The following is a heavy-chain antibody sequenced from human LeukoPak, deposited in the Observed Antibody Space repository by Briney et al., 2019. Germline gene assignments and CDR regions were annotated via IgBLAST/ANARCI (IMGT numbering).Heavy chain of an antibody. J-gene: IGHJ4*02. CDR3: ARGIRIVVVPAAIRFDY. CDR1: GYTFTGYY. D-gene: IGHD2-2*02. CDR2: INPNSGGT. V-gene: IGHV1-2*02. Sequence: ASVTVSCTASGYTFTGYYMHWVRHAPGQGLGWIGSINPNSGGTNYAQKFQGRVTMTRDTSISTAYMELSRLRSDDTAVYYCARGIRIVVVPAAIRFDYWGQGTLVTVSS.